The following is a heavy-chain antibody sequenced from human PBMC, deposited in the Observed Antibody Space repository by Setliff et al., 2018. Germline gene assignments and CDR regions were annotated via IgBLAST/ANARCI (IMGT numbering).Heavy chain of an antibody. Sequence: SETLSLTCTVSDFSVGSVYYWGWIRQSPGKGLEWIASVYYSGTTYYNPSLESRFTISRDNARNSLFLQMSSLRAEDTAVYYCARSLGIRDYSYFDLWGRGTLVTVSS. D-gene: IGHD5-12*01. J-gene: IGHJ2*01. V-gene: IGHV4-38-2*02. CDR3: ARSLGIRDYSYFDL. CDR1: DFSVGSVYY. CDR2: VYYSGTT.